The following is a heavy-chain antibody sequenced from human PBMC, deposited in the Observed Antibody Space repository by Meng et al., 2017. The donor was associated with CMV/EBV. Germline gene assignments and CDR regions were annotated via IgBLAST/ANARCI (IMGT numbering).Heavy chain of an antibody. J-gene: IGHJ6*02. V-gene: IGHV3-21*01. CDR3: ARDGGYSSGWYPPQLSYYYYYGMDV. D-gene: IGHD6-19*01. Sequence: GESLKISCAASGFTVSSNYMSWVRQAPGKGLEWVSSISSSSSYIYYADSVKGRFTISRDNAKNSLYLQMNSLRAEDTAVYYCARDGGYSSGWYPPQLSYYYYYGMDVWGQGTTVTVSS. CDR2: ISSSSSYI. CDR1: GFTVSSNY.